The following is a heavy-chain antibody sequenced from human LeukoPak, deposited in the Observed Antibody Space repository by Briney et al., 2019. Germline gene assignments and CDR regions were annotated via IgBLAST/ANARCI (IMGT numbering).Heavy chain of an antibody. CDR3: ARPNLGELSLYQGAFDY. J-gene: IGHJ4*02. V-gene: IGHV3-11*01. CDR1: GFTFSSYA. Sequence: GGSLRLSCAASGFTFSSYAMSWIRQAPGKGLEWVSYISSRDSRIYYADSVRGRFTISRDNANNSLSLQMNSLRAEDTAVYYCARPNLGELSLYQGAFDYWGQGTLVTVSS. CDR2: ISSRDSRI. D-gene: IGHD3-16*02.